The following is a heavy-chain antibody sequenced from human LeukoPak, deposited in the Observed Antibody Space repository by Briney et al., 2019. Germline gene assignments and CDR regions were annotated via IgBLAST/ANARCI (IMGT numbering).Heavy chain of an antibody. J-gene: IGHJ3*02. CDR3: AKDLPLGGHIVGAPDAFDI. CDR1: GFTFSSYA. D-gene: IGHD1-26*01. V-gene: IGHV3-23*01. Sequence: PGGSLRLSCAASGFTFSSYAMSWVRQAPGKGLEWVSAISGSGGSTYYADSVKGRFTISRDNSKNTLYLQMNSLRAEDTAVYYCAKDLPLGGHIVGAPDAFDIWGQGTMVTVSS. CDR2: ISGSGGST.